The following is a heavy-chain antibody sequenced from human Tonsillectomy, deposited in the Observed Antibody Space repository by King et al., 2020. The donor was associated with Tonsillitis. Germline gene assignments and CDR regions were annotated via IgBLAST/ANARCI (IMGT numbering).Heavy chain of an antibody. CDR2: IGTAGDT. CDR3: ARAESSSWYTFDN. J-gene: IGHJ3*02. Sequence: VQLVEFGGGLVQPGGSLRLSCAASGFTFSSYDMHWVRQATGKGLEWVSAIGTAGDTYYPGSVKGRFTISRENAKNSLYLQMNSLRAGDTAVYYCARAESSSWYTFDNWGQGTMVTVSS. V-gene: IGHV3-13*01. CDR1: GFTFSSYD. D-gene: IGHD6-13*01.